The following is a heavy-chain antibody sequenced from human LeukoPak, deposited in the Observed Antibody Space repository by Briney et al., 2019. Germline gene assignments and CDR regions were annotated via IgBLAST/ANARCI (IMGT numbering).Heavy chain of an antibody. CDR3: ARARIQQWLLEFDY. J-gene: IGHJ4*02. CDR1: GFTFSSYW. D-gene: IGHD5-18*01. V-gene: IGHV3-7*01. CDR2: IKQDGSEK. Sequence: PGGSLRLSCAASGFTFSSYWMSLVRQAPGKGLEWVANIKQDGSEKYYVDSVKGRFNISRDNAKNSLYLQMNSLRAEDTAVYYCARARIQQWLLEFDYWGQGTLVTVSS.